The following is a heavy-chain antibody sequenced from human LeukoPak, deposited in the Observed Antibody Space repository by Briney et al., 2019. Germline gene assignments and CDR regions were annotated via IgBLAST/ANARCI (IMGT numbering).Heavy chain of an antibody. CDR1: GFTFSSYA. CDR3: AKDDVPPGGLLPHPTDY. J-gene: IGHJ4*02. CDR2: ISGSGGST. V-gene: IGHV3-23*01. Sequence: GGSLRLSCAASGFTFSSYAMSWVRQAPGKGLEWVSAISGSGGSTYYADSVKGRFTISRDNSKNTLYLQMNSLRAEDTAVYYCAKDDVPPGGLLPHPTDYWGQGTLVTVSS. D-gene: IGHD3-10*01.